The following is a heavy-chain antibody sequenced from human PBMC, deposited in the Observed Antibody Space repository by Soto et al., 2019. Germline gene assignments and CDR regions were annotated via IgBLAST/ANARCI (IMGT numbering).Heavy chain of an antibody. D-gene: IGHD6-19*01. Sequence: GGSLRLSCAASGFTFSSYWMHWVRQAPGKGLVWVSRINSDGSSTSYADSVKGRFTISRDNAKNTLYLQMNSLRAEDTAVYYCARAAHLAVAGTRFGLDYYYYYMDVWGKGTTVTVSS. CDR1: GFTFSSYW. CDR2: INSDGSST. J-gene: IGHJ6*03. CDR3: ARAAHLAVAGTRFGLDYYYYYMDV. V-gene: IGHV3-74*01.